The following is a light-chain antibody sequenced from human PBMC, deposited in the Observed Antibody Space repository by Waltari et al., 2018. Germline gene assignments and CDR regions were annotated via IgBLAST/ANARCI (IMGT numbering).Light chain of an antibody. J-gene: IGLJ2*01. CDR1: SRVVGGDDS. V-gene: IGLV2-14*03. CDR3: CSQSSNNGVI. Sequence: QSALTQPASASGSPGQSITGSCTGSSRVVGGDDSVSWYQDLPGQAPKVSIYDVSSRPSGVSDRFSGSKSGNTASLTISGLQAEDEANYYCCSQSSNNGVIFGGGTKVTVL. CDR2: DVS.